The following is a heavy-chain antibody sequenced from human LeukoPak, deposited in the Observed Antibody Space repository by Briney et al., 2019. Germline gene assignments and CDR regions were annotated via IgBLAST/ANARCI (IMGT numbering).Heavy chain of an antibody. CDR1: GYTFSSYW. CDR2: IYPGNSDT. D-gene: IGHD3-3*01. J-gene: IGHJ3*01. V-gene: IGHV5-51*01. CDR3: ARRLWRRGYNFDAFDF. Sequence: GESLKISCQGSGYTFSSYWIAWVRQMPGKGLEWMGLIYPGNSDTRYSPSFEGQVSISVDKSINTAYLQWSSLTASDSAMYYCARRLWRRGYNFDAFDFWGQGTMVTVSS.